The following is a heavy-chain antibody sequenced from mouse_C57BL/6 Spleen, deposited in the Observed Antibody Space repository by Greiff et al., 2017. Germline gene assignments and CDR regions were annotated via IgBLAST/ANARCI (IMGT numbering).Heavy chain of an antibody. CDR1: GYTFTNYD. V-gene: IGHV1-85*01. Sequence: VQLVESGPELVKSGASVKLSCKASGYTFTNYDINWVKQRPGQGLEWIGWIYPRDGNTKYNEKFKGKATLTVDTSSSTAYMEVHSLTSEDSAIYFCAREDYDWYFDVWGTGTPVTVSS. J-gene: IGHJ1*03. CDR2: IYPRDGNT. D-gene: IGHD2-4*01. CDR3: AREDYDWYFDV.